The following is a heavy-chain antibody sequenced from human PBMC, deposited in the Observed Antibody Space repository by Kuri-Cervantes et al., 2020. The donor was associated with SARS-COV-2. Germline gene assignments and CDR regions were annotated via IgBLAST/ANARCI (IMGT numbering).Heavy chain of an antibody. J-gene: IGHJ6*03. V-gene: IGHV3-7*01. CDR2: IKQDGSEK. D-gene: IGHD1-14*01. Sequence: GGSLRLSCEVSGFLFSASAIHWVRQAPGKGLEWVANIKQDGSEKYYVDSVKGRFTISRDNAKNSLYLQMNSLRAEDTAVYYCAGESGTPLSLYYYYYMDVWGKGTTVTVSS. CDR1: GFLFSASA. CDR3: AGESGTPLSLYYYYYMDV.